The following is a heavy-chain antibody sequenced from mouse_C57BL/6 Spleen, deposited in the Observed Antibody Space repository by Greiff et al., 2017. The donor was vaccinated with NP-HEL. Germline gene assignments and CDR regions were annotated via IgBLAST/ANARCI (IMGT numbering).Heavy chain of an antibody. CDR2: ISSGSSTI. CDR3: ARNYYDYDGYAMDY. D-gene: IGHD2-4*01. J-gene: IGHJ4*01. V-gene: IGHV5-17*01. Sequence: EVQLVESGGGLVKPGGSLKLSCAASGFTFSDYGMHWVRQAPEQGLEWVAYISSGSSTIYYADTVKGRFTISRDNAKNTLFLQMTSLRSEDTAMYYCARNYYDYDGYAMDYWGQGTSVTVSS. CDR1: GFTFSDYG.